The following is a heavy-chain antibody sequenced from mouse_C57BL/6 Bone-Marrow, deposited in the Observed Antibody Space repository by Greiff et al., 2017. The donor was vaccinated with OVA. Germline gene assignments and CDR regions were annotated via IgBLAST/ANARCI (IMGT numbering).Heavy chain of an antibody. CDR2: ISSGSSTI. J-gene: IGHJ4*01. CDR1: GFTFSDYG. V-gene: IGHV5-17*01. CDR3: ARRLMDY. Sequence: EVKLVESGGGLVKPGGSLKLSCAASGFTFSDYGMHWVRQAPEKGLEWVAYISSGSSTIYYADTVNGRFTISRDNAKNTLFLQMTSLRSEDTAMYYCARRLMDYWGQGTSVTVSS.